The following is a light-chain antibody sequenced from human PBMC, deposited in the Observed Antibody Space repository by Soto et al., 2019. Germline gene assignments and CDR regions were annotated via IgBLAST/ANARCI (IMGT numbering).Light chain of an antibody. CDR1: QDIDYN. J-gene: IGKJ2*01. Sequence: DIPMTQSPSSLSASVGDRVTIICQASQDIDYNLNWYQQKSGKAPQLLIHGASNLEAGVPMRFSGRGSGTDFTFTIDSLQPEDIATYYCQQYHSFPRTFGQGTKVEIK. CDR3: QQYHSFPRT. V-gene: IGKV1-33*01. CDR2: GAS.